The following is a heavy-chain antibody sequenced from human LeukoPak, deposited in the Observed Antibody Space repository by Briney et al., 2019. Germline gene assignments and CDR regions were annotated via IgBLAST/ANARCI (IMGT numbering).Heavy chain of an antibody. D-gene: IGHD3-10*01. V-gene: IGHV3-7*01. CDR3: AKVAKYYYGSQTYYFFEH. Sequence: AGSLTLSCAVSGFTFTTYWMSWVRQPPGKGLEWVANINQDGTEKFYVDSVQGRFTTSRDNAKNSVFLQMSSLRVEVTAVYYCAKVAKYYYGSQTYYFFEHWGQGTPVTASS. CDR2: INQDGTEK. J-gene: IGHJ6*01. CDR1: GFTFTTYW.